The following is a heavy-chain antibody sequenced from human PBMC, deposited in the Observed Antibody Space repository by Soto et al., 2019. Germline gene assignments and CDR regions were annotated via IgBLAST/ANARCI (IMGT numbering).Heavy chain of an antibody. CDR3: ARVPSP. CDR2: IYHSGST. CDR1: GGSISSGGYS. Sequence: QLQLQESGSGLVKPSQTLSLTCAVSGGSISSGGYSWSWVRQPPGKGLEWIGYIYHSGSTYYNPSLQGRVTIAVGRSKTQFSLKLSSVTAADTAVYYCARVPSPWGQGTLVTVSS. J-gene: IGHJ5*02. V-gene: IGHV4-30-2*01.